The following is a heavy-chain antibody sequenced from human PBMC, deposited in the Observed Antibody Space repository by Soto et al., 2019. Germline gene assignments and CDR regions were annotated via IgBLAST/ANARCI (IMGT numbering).Heavy chain of an antibody. CDR3: AIGGYDLNSYYYYYGMDV. V-gene: IGHV5-51*01. Sequence: PGESLKISCKGSGYSFTSYWIGWVRQMPGKGLEWMGIIYPGDSDTRYSPSFQGQVTISADKSISTAYLRWSSLKASDTAMYYCAIGGYDLNSYYYYYGMDVWGQGTTVTVSS. J-gene: IGHJ6*02. CDR1: GYSFTSYW. D-gene: IGHD5-12*01. CDR2: IYPGDSDT.